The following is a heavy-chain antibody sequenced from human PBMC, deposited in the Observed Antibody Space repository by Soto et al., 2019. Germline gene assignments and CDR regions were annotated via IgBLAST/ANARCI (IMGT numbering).Heavy chain of an antibody. D-gene: IGHD6-19*01. CDR1: GYTFTSYG. V-gene: IGHV1-18*01. CDR2: ISAYNGNT. J-gene: IGHJ4*02. Sequence: ASVKVSCKASGYTFTSYGISWVRQAPGQGLEWMGWISAYNGNTNHAQKLQGRVTMTTDTSTSTAYMELRSLRSDDTAVYYCARVIAVAGTPAGSLDYWGQGTLVTVSS. CDR3: ARVIAVAGTPAGSLDY.